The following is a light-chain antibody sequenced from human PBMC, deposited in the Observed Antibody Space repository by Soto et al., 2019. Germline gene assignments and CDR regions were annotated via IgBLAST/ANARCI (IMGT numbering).Light chain of an antibody. V-gene: IGKV3-20*01. CDR2: AAS. J-gene: IGKJ1*01. CDR3: QQYGGSPPWT. CDR1: HSVANNY. Sequence: TVLAQSPATLSLSPGDRATISCRASHSVANNYLAWYQQKHGQAPRLIIFAASNRATGVPHRFSASGSGTDFTLTISRLEPEDFAVYFCQQYGGSPPWTFGQGTKVDIK.